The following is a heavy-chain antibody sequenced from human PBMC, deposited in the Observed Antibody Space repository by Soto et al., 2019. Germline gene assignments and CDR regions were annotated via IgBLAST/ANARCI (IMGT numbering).Heavy chain of an antibody. CDR3: ARGSYYSGWV. CDR1: VDSVSSTSTA. J-gene: IGHJ1*01. CDR2: TYYRSNWYT. D-gene: IGHD6-19*01. V-gene: IGHV6-1*01. Sequence: QVQLQQSGPGLVQPSQTLSLTCAISVDSVSSTSTAWSWIRQSPSRGLQWLGRTYYRSNWYTDYAVSVKSRITIRPDTSKNQFSLPLNSVTPEDTAVYYCARGSYYSGWVWGQGTLVTVSS.